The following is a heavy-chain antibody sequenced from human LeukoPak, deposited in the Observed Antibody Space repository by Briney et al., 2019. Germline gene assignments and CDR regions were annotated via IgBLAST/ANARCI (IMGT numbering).Heavy chain of an antibody. Sequence: PSGTLPLTCAVSGGSISSNNWWGWVRQPPGKGLEWIGEIYHSGSPNYNPSLKSRVTISVDKSRNHFSLNLSSVTAADTAVYYCARVNINNWHSCDYWGQGTLVTVPS. CDR1: GGSISSNNW. CDR2: IYHSGSP. J-gene: IGHJ4*02. V-gene: IGHV4-4*02. CDR3: ARVNINNWHSCDY. D-gene: IGHD1-1*01.